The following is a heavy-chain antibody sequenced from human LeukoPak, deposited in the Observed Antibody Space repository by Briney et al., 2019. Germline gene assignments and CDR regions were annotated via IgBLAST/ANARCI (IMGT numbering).Heavy chain of an antibody. CDR3: SRENYYYEY. CDR2: INPNSVRT. Sequence: ASVKVSCKASGYTFTGYYMHWVRQAPGQGLEWMGWINPNSVRTNYAQKSKGRVTMTRDKSINTAYMELSSLRSDDTAVYYCSRENYYYEYWGQGTLVTVSS. V-gene: IGHV1-2*02. CDR1: GYTFTGYY. D-gene: IGHD1-7*01. J-gene: IGHJ4*02.